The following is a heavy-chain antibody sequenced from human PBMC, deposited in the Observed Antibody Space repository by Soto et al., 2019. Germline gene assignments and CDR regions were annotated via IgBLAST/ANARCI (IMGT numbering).Heavy chain of an antibody. J-gene: IGHJ4*02. CDR2: IYSSGST. CDR3: ARDHPHSYGVYYFDY. Sequence: SETLSLTCTVYGGSIGNYYWNWMLQSPGKGLEWIGYIYSSGSTHYNPSLQNRVNISIDTSKNQVSLNVNSVTAADTAVYYCARDHPHSYGVYYFDYWGQGTPVTVS. D-gene: IGHD5-18*01. V-gene: IGHV4-59*01. CDR1: GGSIGNYY.